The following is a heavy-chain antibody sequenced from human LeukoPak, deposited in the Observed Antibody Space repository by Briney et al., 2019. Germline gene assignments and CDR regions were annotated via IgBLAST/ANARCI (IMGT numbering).Heavy chain of an antibody. D-gene: IGHD7-27*01. J-gene: IGHJ2*01. CDR3: ARNWEQLTGAPGLDL. Sequence: ASVKVSCKASGYSFTNYGITWVRQAPGQGLEWMGWISTYNDNTVFQDRVAMTTDASTSTAYMELRSLSSDDTAVYYCARNWEQLTGAPGLDLWGRGTLVTVSS. V-gene: IGHV1-18*01. CDR2: ISTYNDNT. CDR1: GYSFTNYG.